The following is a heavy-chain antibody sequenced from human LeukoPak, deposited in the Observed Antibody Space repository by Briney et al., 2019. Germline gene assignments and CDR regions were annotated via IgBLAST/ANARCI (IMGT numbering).Heavy chain of an antibody. V-gene: IGHV3-7*01. Sequence: QPGGSLRLSCAVSGFTSSSYWMSWVRQAPGKGLEWVANIKQDGSEKYYVDSVKGRFTISRDNAKKLLYLQMNSLRAEDTAVYYCARAFTVYMDVWGKGTTVTVSS. CDR1: GFTSSSYW. CDR2: IKQDGSEK. J-gene: IGHJ6*03. CDR3: ARAFTVYMDV.